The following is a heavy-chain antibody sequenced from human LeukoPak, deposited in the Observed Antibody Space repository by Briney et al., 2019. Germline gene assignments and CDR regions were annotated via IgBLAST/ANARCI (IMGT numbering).Heavy chain of an antibody. CDR1: GFTFSSYA. V-gene: IGHV3-30-3*01. Sequence: TGGSLRLSCAASGFTFSSYAMHWVRQVPGKGLEWVAVISYDGSNKYYADSVKGRFTISRDNSKNTLYLQMNSLRAEDTAVYYCARGAGVLRGLDYWGQGTLVTVSS. D-gene: IGHD3-3*01. J-gene: IGHJ4*02. CDR3: ARGAGVLRGLDY. CDR2: ISYDGSNK.